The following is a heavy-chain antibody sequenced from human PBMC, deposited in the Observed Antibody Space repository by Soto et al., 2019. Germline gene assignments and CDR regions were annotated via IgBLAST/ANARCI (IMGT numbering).Heavy chain of an antibody. V-gene: IGHV1-69*13. CDR2: IIPIFGTA. J-gene: IGHJ6*02. CDR1: GGTFSSYA. Sequence: SVKVSCKASGGTFSSYAISWVRQAPGQGLEWMGGIIPIFGTANYAQKFQGRVTITADESTSTAYMELSSLRSEDTAVYYCARDSDIVVVPAAVHDYYYYGMDVWGQGTTVTVSS. D-gene: IGHD2-2*01. CDR3: ARDSDIVVVPAAVHDYYYYGMDV.